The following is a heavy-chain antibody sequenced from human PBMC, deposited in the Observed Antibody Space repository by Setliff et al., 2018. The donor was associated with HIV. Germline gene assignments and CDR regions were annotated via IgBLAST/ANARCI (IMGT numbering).Heavy chain of an antibody. CDR3: ARENYDILTGYYDY. J-gene: IGHJ4*02. Sequence: PGGSLRLSCSASGFTFNTYGMSWVRQAPGKGLEWVSVISGSGSGTFYADSVKGRFTISRDNSKNTLYLQMNSLRAEDTAVYYCARENYDILTGYYDYWGQGALVTVSS. CDR2: ISGSGSGT. CDR1: GFTFNTYG. D-gene: IGHD3-9*01. V-gene: IGHV3-23*01.